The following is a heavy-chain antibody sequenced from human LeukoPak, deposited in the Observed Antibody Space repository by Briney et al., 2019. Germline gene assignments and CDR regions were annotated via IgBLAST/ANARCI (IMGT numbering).Heavy chain of an antibody. D-gene: IGHD5-24*01. J-gene: IGHJ3*02. CDR1: GFTFSDYY. V-gene: IGHV3-11*04. CDR3: ARPRDGYNLVAFDI. CDR2: ISSSGSTI. Sequence: GGSLRLSCAASGFTFSDYYMSWIRQAPGKGLEWVSYISSSGSTIYYADSVKGRFTISRDNAKNSLYLQMNSLRAEDTAVYYCARPRDGYNLVAFDIWGQGTMVSVSS.